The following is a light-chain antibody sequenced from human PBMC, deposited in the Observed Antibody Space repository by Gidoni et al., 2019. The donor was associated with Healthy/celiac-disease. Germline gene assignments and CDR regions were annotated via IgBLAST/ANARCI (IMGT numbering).Light chain of an antibody. CDR3: QSYDSSLSGVV. CDR1: SANIGAGYV. J-gene: IGLJ2*01. Sequence: QSVLTHPPSVSGAPGQRVTISCTGSSANIGAGYVVHWYQQLPGTAPKLLLYGNSNRPSGVPDRFSGSKSGTSASLAITGLQAEDEADYYCQSYDSSLSGVVFGGGTKLTVL. V-gene: IGLV1-40*01. CDR2: GNS.